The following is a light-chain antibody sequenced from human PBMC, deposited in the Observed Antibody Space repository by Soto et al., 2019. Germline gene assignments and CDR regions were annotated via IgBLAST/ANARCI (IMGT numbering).Light chain of an antibody. CDR2: EVT. CDR3: GSHAGNSNLV. V-gene: IGLV2-8*01. J-gene: IGLJ3*02. Sequence: QSVLTQPPSASGSPGQSVTISCTGTSTDVGAYNYVSWYQQHPGKAPKLMIYEVTKRPSGVPDRFSGSKSGNTASLTVSGLQTEDEADYYCGSHAGNSNLVFGGGTKLPVL. CDR1: STDVGAYNY.